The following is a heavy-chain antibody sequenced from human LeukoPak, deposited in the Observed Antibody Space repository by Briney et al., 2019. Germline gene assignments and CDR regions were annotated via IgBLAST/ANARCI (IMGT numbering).Heavy chain of an antibody. Sequence: ASVKVSCKASGYTFTTYDINWVRQATGQGLEWMGSMNPNSGDTNYAQKFQGRVTMTRDTSISTAYMELSRLRSDDTAVYYCARVRYRLAETYIDYWGQGTLVTVSS. J-gene: IGHJ4*02. V-gene: IGHV1-2*02. CDR2: MNPNSGDT. D-gene: IGHD3-16*01. CDR3: ARVRYRLAETYIDY. CDR1: GYTFTTYD.